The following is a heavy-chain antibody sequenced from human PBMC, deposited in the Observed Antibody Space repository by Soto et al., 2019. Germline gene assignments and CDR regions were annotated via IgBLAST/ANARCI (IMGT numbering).Heavy chain of an antibody. CDR1: GFTVSRNY. J-gene: IGHJ4*02. V-gene: IGHV3-53*01. D-gene: IGHD3-16*01. CDR3: ARIEVSYTRGHPFDS. Sequence: LRLSCAVSGFTVSRNYMNWVRQAPGKGLEWVGVLYSGGNTYYADSVKGRFTISSDNSRNTLYLQMNSLRADDTAVYYCARIEVSYTRGHPFDSWGQGTLVTVSS. CDR2: LYSGGNT.